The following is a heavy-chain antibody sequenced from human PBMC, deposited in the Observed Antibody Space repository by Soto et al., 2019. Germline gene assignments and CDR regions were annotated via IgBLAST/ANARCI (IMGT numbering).Heavy chain of an antibody. D-gene: IGHD6-6*01. V-gene: IGHV4-31*03. CDR1: GGSISSGGYY. CDR2: IYYSGST. CDR3: ARGVKQLVRPGQYYYYGMDV. J-gene: IGHJ6*02. Sequence: QVQLQESGPGLVKPSQTLSLTCTVSGGSISSGGYYWSWIRQHPGKGLEWVGYIYYSGSTYYNPSLKSRVTISVDTSKNQFSLKLSSVTAADTAVYYCARGVKQLVRPGQYYYYGMDVWGQGTTVTVSS.